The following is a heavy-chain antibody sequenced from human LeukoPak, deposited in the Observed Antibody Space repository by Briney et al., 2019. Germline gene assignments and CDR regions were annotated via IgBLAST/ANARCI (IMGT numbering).Heavy chain of an antibody. CDR3: ARTLYIAAVPGGFDY. CDR2: INPNDTGT. CDR1: GYTFTGHY. J-gene: IGHJ4*02. D-gene: IGHD6-13*01. V-gene: IGHV1-2*02. Sequence: EASVKVSCKASGYTFTGHYMHWVRQAPGQGLEWMGYINPNDTGTNFAQRFQGRFTMTRDTSISTVYMELSRLRSDDTALYYCARTLYIAAVPGGFDYWGQGTLITVSS.